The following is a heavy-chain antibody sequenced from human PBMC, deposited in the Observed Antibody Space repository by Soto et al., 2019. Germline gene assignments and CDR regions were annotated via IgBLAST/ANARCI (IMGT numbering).Heavy chain of an antibody. CDR2: IFSNDEK. J-gene: IGHJ6*03. V-gene: IGHV2-26*01. D-gene: IGHD6-19*01. CDR3: ARILFGRSVAGGYFYMDV. Sequence: VTLKESGPVLVKPTETLTLTCTVSGFSLSNGKVGVRWIRQPPGKALEWLAHIFSNDEKSYRTSLKSRLTISEDTSKSQVVLTMTKVDPVDTATYFCARILFGRSVAGGYFYMDVWGKGTTVTVSS. CDR1: GFSLSNGKVG.